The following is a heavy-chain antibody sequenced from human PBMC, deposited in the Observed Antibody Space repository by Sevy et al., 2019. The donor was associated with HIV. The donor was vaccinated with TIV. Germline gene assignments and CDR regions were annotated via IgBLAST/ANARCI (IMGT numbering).Heavy chain of an antibody. V-gene: IGHV3-53*01. J-gene: IGHJ3*02. CDR3: ANHASDYDSSGYLERDAFDI. Sequence: EGSLRLSCAASGFTVSDNYMSWVRQAPGKGLEWVSVIYSDGSTYYADSVKGRFTISRDNSKNTLYLQMNSLRAEDTAVYYCANHASDYDSSGYLERDAFDIWGQGTMVTVSS. D-gene: IGHD3-22*01. CDR1: GFTVSDNY. CDR2: IYSDGST.